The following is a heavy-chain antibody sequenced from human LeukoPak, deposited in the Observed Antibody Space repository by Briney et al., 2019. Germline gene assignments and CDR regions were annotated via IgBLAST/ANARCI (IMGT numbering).Heavy chain of an antibody. D-gene: IGHD3-22*01. CDR3: ARSETTYYYDSSVYFYYYYGMDV. Sequence: GGSLRLSCAASGFTFSNYWMTWVRQAPGKGLEWVANIKQDGSEKYYVDSVKGRFTISRDNAKNSLYLQMNSLRAEDTAVYYCARSETTYYYDSSVYFYYYYGMDVRGQGTTVTVSS. J-gene: IGHJ6*02. CDR1: GFTFSNYW. CDR2: IKQDGSEK. V-gene: IGHV3-7*01.